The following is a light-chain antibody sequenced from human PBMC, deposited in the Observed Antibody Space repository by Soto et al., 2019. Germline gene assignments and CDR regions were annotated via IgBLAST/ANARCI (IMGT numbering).Light chain of an antibody. CDR3: QQYDNLPLT. Sequence: DIQMTQSPSSLSASVGDRVTITCQASQDITNSLNWYQQKPGKAPKVLIYDASILETGVPSRFSESGSGTDFTFTISSLQPEDVATYYCQQYDNLPLTFGPGTTVDIE. V-gene: IGKV1-33*01. J-gene: IGKJ3*01. CDR2: DAS. CDR1: QDITNS.